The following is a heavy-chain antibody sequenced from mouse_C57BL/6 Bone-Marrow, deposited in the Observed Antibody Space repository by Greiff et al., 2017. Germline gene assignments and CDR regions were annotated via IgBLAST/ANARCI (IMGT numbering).Heavy chain of an antibody. J-gene: IGHJ2*01. D-gene: IGHD4-1*02. CDR2: IRLKSDNYAT. Sequence: EVKLVESGGGLVQPGGSMKLSCVASGFTFSNYWMNWVRQSPEKGLEWVAQIRLKSDNYATHYAESVKGRFTISRDDSKSSVYLQMNNLRAEDTGIYYGTGPSNWEGGFDYWGQGTTLTVSS. V-gene: IGHV6-3*01. CDR1: GFTFSNYW. CDR3: TGPSNWEGGFDY.